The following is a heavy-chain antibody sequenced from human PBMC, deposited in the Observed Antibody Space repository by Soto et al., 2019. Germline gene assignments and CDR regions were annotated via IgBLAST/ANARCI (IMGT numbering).Heavy chain of an antibody. V-gene: IGHV1-69*06. CDR2: IIPIFGTA. CDR1: GGTFSSYA. CDR3: ASPTREWLPPARDYYYGMDV. J-gene: IGHJ6*02. D-gene: IGHD3-3*01. Sequence: QVQLVQSGAEVKKPGSSVKVSCKASGGTFSSYALSWVRQAPGQGLEWMGGIIPIFGTANYAQKFQGRVTITADKSTSTADMELSSLRSEDTAVYYCASPTREWLPPARDYYYGMDVWGQGTKVTVSS.